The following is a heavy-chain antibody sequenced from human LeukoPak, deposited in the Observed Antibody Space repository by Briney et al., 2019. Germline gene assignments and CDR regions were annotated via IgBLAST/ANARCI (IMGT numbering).Heavy chain of an antibody. CDR2: ISGSGGST. Sequence: GGSLRLSCAASGFTFSSYAMSWVCQAPGKGLEWVSAISGSGGSTYYADSVKGRFTISRDNSKNTLYLQMNSLRAEDTAVYYCAKHGSGTRAYYFDYWGQGTLVTVSS. V-gene: IGHV3-23*01. D-gene: IGHD6-13*01. J-gene: IGHJ4*02. CDR3: AKHGSGTRAYYFDY. CDR1: GFTFSSYA.